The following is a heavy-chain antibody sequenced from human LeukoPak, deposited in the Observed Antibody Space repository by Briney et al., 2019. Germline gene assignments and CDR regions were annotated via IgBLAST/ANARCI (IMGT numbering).Heavy chain of an antibody. Sequence: GGSLRLSCAASGFTFSSYEMNWVRQAPGKGPEWVSYMTSSGSNIYYADSVKGRFTISRDNTRNSLYLQMNSLRAEDTAVYYCARGAYSSSWYRRLGWFDPWGQGTLVTVSS. J-gene: IGHJ5*02. D-gene: IGHD6-13*01. V-gene: IGHV3-48*03. CDR3: ARGAYSSSWYRRLGWFDP. CDR1: GFTFSSYE. CDR2: MTSSGSNI.